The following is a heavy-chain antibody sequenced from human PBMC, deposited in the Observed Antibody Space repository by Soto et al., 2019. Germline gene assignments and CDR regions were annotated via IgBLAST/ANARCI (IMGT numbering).Heavy chain of an antibody. CDR3: ARVSAVAATGYYYYNIDV. D-gene: IGHD6-19*01. CDR1: GYTFTSYG. CDR2: ISAYNGNT. J-gene: IGHJ6*03. V-gene: IGHV1-18*01. Sequence: QVQLVQSGAEVKKPGASVKVSCKASGYTFTSYGISWVRQAPGQGLEWMGWISAYNGNTNYAQKLQGRVTMTTDTSTRTEYMELRGLRSYDTAVYYCARVSAVAATGYYYYNIDVWRKGTTVTVSS.